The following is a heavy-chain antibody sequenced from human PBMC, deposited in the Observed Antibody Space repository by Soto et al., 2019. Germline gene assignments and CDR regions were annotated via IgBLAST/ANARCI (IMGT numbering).Heavy chain of an antibody. Sequence: QVQLVQSGAEVKKPGSSVKVSCKASGGTFSSYTISWVRQAPGQGLEWMGRIIPILGIANYAQKFQGRVTITADKSTSTAYMEMSSLRSEYTAVYYCATGGSGGSNSYTDYGDYGWVFDYWGQGTLVTVSS. J-gene: IGHJ4*02. CDR3: ATGGSGGSNSYTDYGDYGWVFDY. D-gene: IGHD4-17*01. CDR2: IIPILGIA. V-gene: IGHV1-69*02. CDR1: GGTFSSYT.